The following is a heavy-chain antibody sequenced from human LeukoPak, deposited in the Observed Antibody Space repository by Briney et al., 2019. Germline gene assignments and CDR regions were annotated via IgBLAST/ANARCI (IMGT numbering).Heavy chain of an antibody. J-gene: IGHJ4*02. D-gene: IGHD3-10*01. CDR3: AKLAKYFYGSETYYFFEH. CDR2: IKQDGTEK. Sequence: GGSLRLSCAASGFSFTTYWMSWVRQAPGKGLEWVANIKQDGTEKYYVDTVKGRFTISRDNAKNSLYLQMNRLRAEDTAVYYCAKLAKYFYGSETYYFFEHWGQGTPVTASS. CDR1: GFSFTTYW. V-gene: IGHV3-7*01.